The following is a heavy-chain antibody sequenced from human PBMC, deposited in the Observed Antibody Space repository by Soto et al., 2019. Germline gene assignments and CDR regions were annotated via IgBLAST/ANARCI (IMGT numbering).Heavy chain of an antibody. D-gene: IGHD3-10*01. J-gene: IGHJ5*02. CDR3: ARLYGSGMRGFGL. Sequence: PSETLSLTCTVSGASITSTNFYWAWIRQPPGKGLEWIGSISYSGTTYYHPSLESRLTISSDTSKNLFSLKLGSVTAADTALYYCARLYGSGMRGFGLWGQGTLVTVSS. V-gene: IGHV4-39*02. CDR2: ISYSGTT. CDR1: GASITSTNFY.